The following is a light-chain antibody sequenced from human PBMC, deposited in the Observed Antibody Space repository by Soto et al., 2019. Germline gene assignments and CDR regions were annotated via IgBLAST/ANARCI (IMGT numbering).Light chain of an antibody. V-gene: IGKV1-5*01. CDR3: PQYNSYPWT. CDR2: DAS. Sequence: DIQMTQSPSTLSASVGDRVTITCRASQSISSWLAWYQQNPGKAPKLLIYDASSLESGVPSRFSGSGSGTEFTLTISSLQPYDFATYYCPQYNSYPWTFGQGTKVEIK. J-gene: IGKJ1*01. CDR1: QSISSW.